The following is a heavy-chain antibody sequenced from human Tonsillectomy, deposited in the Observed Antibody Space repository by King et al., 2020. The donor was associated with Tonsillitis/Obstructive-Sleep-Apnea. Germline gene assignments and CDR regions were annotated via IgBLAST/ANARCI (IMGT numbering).Heavy chain of an antibody. CDR3: ATDARNLGGDY. CDR2: FDPEDGET. V-gene: IGHV1-24*01. Sequence: QLVQSGAEVKKPGASVKVSCKVSGYTLTELSMHWVRQAPGKGLEWMGGFDPEDGETIYAQKFQGRVTITEDTSTDKAYMELSSLRSEDTAVYYCATDARNLGGDYWGQRTLVTVSS. D-gene: IGHD1-14*01. CDR1: GYTLTELS. J-gene: IGHJ4*02.